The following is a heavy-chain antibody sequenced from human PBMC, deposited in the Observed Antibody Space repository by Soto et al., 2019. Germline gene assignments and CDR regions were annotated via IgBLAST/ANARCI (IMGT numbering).Heavy chain of an antibody. CDR3: ARVRGEYTSGSYYFDY. Sequence: GASVKVSCKASGYTFISFGVSWVRQAPGQGPEWMGWISSVNGNTNYAQKLQGRVTMTTDTLTSTAYMELRSLRSDDTDVYYCARVRGEYTSGSYYFDYWGQGTLVTVSS. CDR1: GYTFISFG. J-gene: IGHJ4*02. CDR2: ISSVNGNT. D-gene: IGHD1-26*01. V-gene: IGHV1-18*01.